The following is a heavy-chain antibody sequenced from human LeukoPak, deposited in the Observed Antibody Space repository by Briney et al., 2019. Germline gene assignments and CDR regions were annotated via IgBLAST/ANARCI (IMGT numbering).Heavy chain of an antibody. D-gene: IGHD1-26*01. V-gene: IGHV1-46*01. Sequence: ASVKVSCMASGYTFSRYFIHFVRQAPGQGLEWMGAIIPSNGFTAYSQRFQGRLTLTRDTSTNTVYMEVSSLRSEDTAFYYCAREGPPGSHSFYFDYWGQGTLVTVSS. CDR2: IIPSNGFT. CDR1: GYTFSRYF. CDR3: AREGPPGSHSFYFDY. J-gene: IGHJ4*02.